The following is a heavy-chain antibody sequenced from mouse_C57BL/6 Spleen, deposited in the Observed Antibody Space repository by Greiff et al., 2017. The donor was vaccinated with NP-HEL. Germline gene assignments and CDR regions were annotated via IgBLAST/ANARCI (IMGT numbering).Heavy chain of an antibody. J-gene: IGHJ2*01. CDR2: IYPGSGST. D-gene: IGHD1-1*01. CDR1: GYTFTSYW. CDR3: ARFNCNGSSFDD. Sequence: QVQLQQSGAELVKPGASVKMSCKASGYTFTSYWITWVKQRPGQGLEWIGDIYPGSGSTNYNEKFKSKATLTADTSSSTAYMQLSSLTSEDSAVYCCARFNCNGSSFDDWGQGTTLTVSS. V-gene: IGHV1-55*01.